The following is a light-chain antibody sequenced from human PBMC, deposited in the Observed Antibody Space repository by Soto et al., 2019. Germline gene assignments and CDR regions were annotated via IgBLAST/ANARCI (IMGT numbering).Light chain of an antibody. Sequence: QSALTQPASVSGSPGQSITISCTGSSSDIGGYNYVSWYQQHPGKAPKLMIYDVNSRPSGVSDRFSGSKSGSTASLTISGLQAEDEADYYCSSYSGSRNLLFGGATKVTVL. CDR2: DVN. J-gene: IGLJ2*01. CDR1: SSDIGGYNY. CDR3: SSYSGSRNLL. V-gene: IGLV2-14*01.